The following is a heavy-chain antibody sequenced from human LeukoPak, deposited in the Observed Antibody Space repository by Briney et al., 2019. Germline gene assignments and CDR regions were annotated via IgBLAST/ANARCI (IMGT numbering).Heavy chain of an antibody. CDR3: ARHGQGPRVPVDH. Sequence: GESLKISCQGSGYTFTKYWIGWVRQMPGAGLDWMGIIYPGDSDTRYNPSFQGQVTLSADKSINTAYLQWSSLKASDTAIYYCARHGQGPRVPVDHWGQGTLVSVSS. CDR1: GYTFTKYW. J-gene: IGHJ4*02. V-gene: IGHV5-51*01. D-gene: IGHD3-10*02. CDR2: IYPGDSDT.